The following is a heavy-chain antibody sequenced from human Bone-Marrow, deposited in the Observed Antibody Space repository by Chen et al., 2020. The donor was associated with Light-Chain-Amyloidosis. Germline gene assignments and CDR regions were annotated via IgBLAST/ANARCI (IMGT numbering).Heavy chain of an antibody. CDR1: GFTFSSYA. V-gene: IGHV3-23*01. Sequence: EVQLLESGGGLVQPGGSLRLSCAASGFTFSSYAMSWVRQAPGKGLEWVSAISGSGGSTYYADSVKGRFTISRDNSKNTLYLQMNSLRAEDTAVYYCARSLWSRITIFGVVISPIFDYWGQGTLVTVSS. CDR2: ISGSGGST. CDR3: ARSLWSRITIFGVVISPIFDY. J-gene: IGHJ4*02. D-gene: IGHD3-3*01.